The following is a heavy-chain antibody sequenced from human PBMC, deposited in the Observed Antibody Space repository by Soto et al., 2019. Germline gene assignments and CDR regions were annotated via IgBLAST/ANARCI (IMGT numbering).Heavy chain of an antibody. J-gene: IGHJ6*02. CDR2: ISAHNGDT. CDR1: GYTFTSYG. D-gene: IGHD3-9*01. V-gene: IGHV1-18*01. Sequence: QVQLVQSGGEVKKPGASVKVSCKASGYTFTSYGISWVRQAPGQGLEWMGWISAHNGDTNYAQNLQGRVTMTTDSATSTAYMELKSLTSDDTAVYYCARGTYYGILTGYPLYYGLDVWGQGTTVTVSS. CDR3: ARGTYYGILTGYPLYYGLDV.